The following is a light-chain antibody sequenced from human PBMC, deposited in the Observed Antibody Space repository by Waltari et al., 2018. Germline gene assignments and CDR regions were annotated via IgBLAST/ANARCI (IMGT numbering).Light chain of an antibody. V-gene: IGKV1-5*01. J-gene: IGKJ2*01. CDR2: DAS. CDR3: QQYNSYSPT. CDR1: QSITSW. Sequence: DIQMTQSPFTLSASVGDRVTLTCRASQSITSWLAWYQQKPGKAPKLLIYDASSLESGVPSRFSGSGSGTEFTLTISSLQPDDFATYYCQQYNSYSPTFGQGTKLEIK.